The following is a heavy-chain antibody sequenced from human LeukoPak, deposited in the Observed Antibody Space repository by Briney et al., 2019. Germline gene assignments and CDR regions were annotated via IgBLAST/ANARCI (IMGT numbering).Heavy chain of an antibody. D-gene: IGHD5-18*01. CDR3: AKDRYSYAFEYSDS. V-gene: IGHV3-23*01. CDR1: GFTFSSYT. CDR2: VSGSGGNI. J-gene: IGHJ4*02. Sequence: GGSLRLSCAASGFTFSSYTMSWVRQAPGKGLEWVSGVSGSGGNIHYADSVKGRFTISRDNSKNTLSLQVSSLRAEDTAVYYCAKDRYSYAFEYSDSWGQGTLVTVSS.